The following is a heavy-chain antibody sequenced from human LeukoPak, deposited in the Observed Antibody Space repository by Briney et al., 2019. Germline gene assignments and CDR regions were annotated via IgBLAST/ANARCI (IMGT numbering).Heavy chain of an antibody. J-gene: IGHJ2*01. CDR1: GFTFSSYG. D-gene: IGHD6-6*01. V-gene: IGHV3-30*03. CDR2: ISYDGSNK. CDR3: ARAHPEYSSSSRYWYFDL. Sequence: GRSLRLSCAASGFTFSSYGMHWVRQAPGKGLEWVAVISYDGSNKYYADSVKGRFTISRDNAKNTLYLQMNSLRAEDTAVYYCARAHPEYSSSSRYWYFDLWGRGTLVTVSS.